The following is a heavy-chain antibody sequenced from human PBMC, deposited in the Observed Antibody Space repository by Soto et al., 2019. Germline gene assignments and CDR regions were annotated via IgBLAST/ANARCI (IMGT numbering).Heavy chain of an antibody. J-gene: IGHJ4*02. Sequence: EVQLVESGGGLVQPGGSLRLSCAASGFTFSNYWMHWVRQAPGKGPVWVSRINTDGSTTNYADSVKGRFTISRDNAKNTLDLQTNSQGAEDTAVYYCARDLGGYASHWGQGTLVTVSS. CDR3: ARDLGGYASH. V-gene: IGHV3-74*01. CDR1: GFTFSNYW. CDR2: INTDGSTT. D-gene: IGHD3-16*01.